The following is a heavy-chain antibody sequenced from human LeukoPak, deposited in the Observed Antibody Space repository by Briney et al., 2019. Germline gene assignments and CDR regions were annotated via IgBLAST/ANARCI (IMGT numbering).Heavy chain of an antibody. J-gene: IGHJ4*02. V-gene: IGHV3-30*03. Sequence: GGSLRLSCVASGFTFSNYGMHWVHQAPGKGLEWVAVISYDGTNKYYADSVKGRFTISRDYPKNTLFLQMSSLRAEDTAVYYCARQFGGSYGYWGQGTLVTVSS. CDR3: ARQFGGSYGY. D-gene: IGHD1-26*01. CDR2: ISYDGTNK. CDR1: GFTFSNYG.